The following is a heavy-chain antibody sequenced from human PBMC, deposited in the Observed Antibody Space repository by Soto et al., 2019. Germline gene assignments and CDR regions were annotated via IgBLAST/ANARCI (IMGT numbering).Heavy chain of an antibody. CDR2: ISGSGGST. CDR3: AKSEDYDILTGYYLRYYGMDV. CDR1: GFTFSSYA. J-gene: IGHJ6*02. D-gene: IGHD3-9*01. Sequence: PGGSLRLSCAASGFTFSSYAMSWVRQAAGKGLEWVSAISGSGGSTYYADSVKGRFTISRDNSKNTLYLQMNSLRADDTAVYYCAKSEDYDILTGYYLRYYGMDVWGQGTTVTVSS. V-gene: IGHV3-23*01.